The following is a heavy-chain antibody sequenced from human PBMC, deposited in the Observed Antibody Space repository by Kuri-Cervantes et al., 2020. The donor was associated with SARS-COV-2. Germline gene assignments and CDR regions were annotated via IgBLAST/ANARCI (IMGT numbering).Heavy chain of an antibody. CDR3: ARGGSCNSGTCFDY. D-gene: IGHD2-15*01. CDR2: IYSSCST. Sequence: GESLKISCAASGFTVSTHYMSWVRQAPGKGLEWVSLIYSSCSTHYADSVKGRFTISRDNSKNTLYLQLNSLRVDDTAVYYCARGGSCNSGTCFDYWGQGTLVTVSS. J-gene: IGHJ4*02. CDR1: GFTVSTHY. V-gene: IGHV3-53*01.